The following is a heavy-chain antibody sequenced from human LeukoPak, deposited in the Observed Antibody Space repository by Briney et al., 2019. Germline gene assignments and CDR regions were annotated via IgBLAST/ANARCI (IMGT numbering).Heavy chain of an antibody. J-gene: IGHJ4*02. D-gene: IGHD2-15*01. Sequence: GRSLRLSCAASGFTFSSYGMHWVRQAPGKGLEWVAFITYDGTNTYYADSVKGRFTISRDNSKNTLYLQMNSLGPEDTAVYYCAKDREFRDIVVVVAAMTHWGQGTLVTVSS. CDR1: GFTFSSYG. V-gene: IGHV3-30*18. CDR2: ITYDGTNT. CDR3: AKDREFRDIVVVVAAMTH.